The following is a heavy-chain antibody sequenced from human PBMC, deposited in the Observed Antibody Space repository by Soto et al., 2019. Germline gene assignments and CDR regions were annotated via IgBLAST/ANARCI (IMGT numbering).Heavy chain of an antibody. Sequence: GGSLRLSCAASGFTFSSYAMSWVRQAPGKGLEWVSAISGSGGSTYYADSVKGRFTISRDNSKNTLYLQMNSLRAEDTAVYYCAKDRSITMVRGDFDYWGQGTLVTVSS. V-gene: IGHV3-23*01. CDR3: AKDRSITMVRGDFDY. D-gene: IGHD3-10*01. CDR1: GFTFSSYA. CDR2: ISGSGGST. J-gene: IGHJ4*02.